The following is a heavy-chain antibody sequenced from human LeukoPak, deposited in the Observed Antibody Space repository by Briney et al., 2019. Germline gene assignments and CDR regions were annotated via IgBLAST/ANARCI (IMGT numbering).Heavy chain of an antibody. V-gene: IGHV3-23*01. Sequence: GGSLRLSCVVSGFTFNRCWMNWVRQAPGKGLEWVSAISGSGGSTYYADSVKGRFTISRDNSKNTLYLQMNSLRAEDTAVYYCAKDGRRGVRSSSPAADFDYWGQGTLVTVSS. CDR2: ISGSGGST. J-gene: IGHJ4*02. D-gene: IGHD6-6*01. CDR3: AKDGRRGVRSSSPAADFDY. CDR1: GFTFNRCW.